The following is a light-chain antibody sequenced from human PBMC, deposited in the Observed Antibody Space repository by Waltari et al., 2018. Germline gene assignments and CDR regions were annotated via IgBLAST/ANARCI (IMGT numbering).Light chain of an antibody. CDR3: QQYGRSWNT. CDR1: QSVSSSY. J-gene: IGKJ2*01. CDR2: GAS. V-gene: IGKV3-20*01. Sequence: VLTQSPGTLSLSPGESATLSCRASQSVSSSYLALYQQKPGQAPRLLIHGASSRATGIPDRFSGSGSGTDFTLTISRLEPEDFAVYYCQQYGRSWNTFGQGTKLEIK.